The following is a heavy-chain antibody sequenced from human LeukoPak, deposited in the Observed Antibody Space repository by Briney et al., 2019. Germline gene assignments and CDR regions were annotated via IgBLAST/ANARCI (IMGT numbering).Heavy chain of an antibody. D-gene: IGHD5-12*01. J-gene: IGHJ4*02. CDR3: ARDPGSGYEEHFDY. Sequence: GGSLRLSCAASGFTFSIYAMHWVRQAPGKGLEWVAVISFDGSDKYYADSVKGRFTISRDNAKDSLYLQMNSLRAEDTAVYYCARDPGSGYEEHFDYWGQGTLVTVSS. CDR1: GFTFSIYA. V-gene: IGHV3-30*04. CDR2: ISFDGSDK.